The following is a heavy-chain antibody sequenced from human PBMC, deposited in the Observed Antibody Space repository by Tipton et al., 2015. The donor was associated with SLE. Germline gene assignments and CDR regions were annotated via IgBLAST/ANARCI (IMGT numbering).Heavy chain of an antibody. J-gene: IGHJ3*01. CDR1: GFTFRSFG. CDR3: ARPRSGYDSRAFDF. V-gene: IGHV3-23*01. CDR2: IVGNGGTT. Sequence: GSLRLSCAASGFTFRSFGMSWVRQTPGEGLQWVSAIVGNGGTTYYSPSVKGRFTISRDNSKNTLFLQMNKVRAEDTATYYCARPRSGYDSRAFDFWGQGTVVIVSS. D-gene: IGHD5-12*01.